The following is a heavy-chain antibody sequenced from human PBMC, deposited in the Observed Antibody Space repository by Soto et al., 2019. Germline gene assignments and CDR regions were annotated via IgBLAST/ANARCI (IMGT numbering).Heavy chain of an antibody. D-gene: IGHD3-10*01. CDR1: GDTFASFG. CDR2: ISAYNGNT. Sequence: ASVKVSCKASGDTFASFGFSWVRQAPGQGLEWRGWISAYNGNTHYAQKVRDRVTLTTDTSTNTAYMELRSLTSDDTAVYYCPRDQESITDKILQYWGQGTTVTASS. CDR3: PRDQESITDKILQY. V-gene: IGHV1-18*01. J-gene: IGHJ4*02.